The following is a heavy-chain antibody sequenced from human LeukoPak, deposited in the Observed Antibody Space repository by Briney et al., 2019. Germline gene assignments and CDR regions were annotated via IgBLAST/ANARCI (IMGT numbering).Heavy chain of an antibody. V-gene: IGHV4-59*08. J-gene: IGHJ4*02. CDR1: GGSISSYY. CDR2: IYYSGST. Sequence: KPSETLSLTCTVSGGSISSYYWSWIRQPPGKGLEWIGSIYYSGSTYYNPSLKSRVTISVDTSKNQFSLKLSSVTAADTAVYYCARRRPEQLSFDYWGQGTLVTVSS. CDR3: ARRRPEQLSFDY. D-gene: IGHD6-6*01.